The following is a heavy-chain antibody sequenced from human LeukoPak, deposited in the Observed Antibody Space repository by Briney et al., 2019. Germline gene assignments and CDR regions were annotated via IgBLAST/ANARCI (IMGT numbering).Heavy chain of an antibody. CDR2: TYYRSKWFN. CDR3: ARESGDYVKFDY. Sequence: TLSLTCAISGDSFSSNFAAWNWLRQSPSRGLEWLGRTYYRSKWFNEYSTSVESRITINPDTSKNQFSLQLSFVTPEDTAVYYCARESGDYVKFDYWGQGTLVTVSS. J-gene: IGHJ4*02. V-gene: IGHV6-1*01. CDR1: GDSFSSNFAA. D-gene: IGHD3-16*01.